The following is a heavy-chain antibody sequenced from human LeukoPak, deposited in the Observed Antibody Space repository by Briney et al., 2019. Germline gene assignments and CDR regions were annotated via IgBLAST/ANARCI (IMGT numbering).Heavy chain of an antibody. Sequence: GGSLRLSCAASGFTFSSYAMSWVRQAPGKGLEWVSAISGSGGSTYYADSVKGRFTISRDNSKNTLYLQMNSLRAEDTAVYYCATCGYYYGSGTCRHDYWGQGTLVTVSS. CDR2: ISGSGGST. J-gene: IGHJ4*02. CDR3: ATCGYYYGSGTCRHDY. CDR1: GFTFSSYA. D-gene: IGHD3-10*01. V-gene: IGHV3-23*01.